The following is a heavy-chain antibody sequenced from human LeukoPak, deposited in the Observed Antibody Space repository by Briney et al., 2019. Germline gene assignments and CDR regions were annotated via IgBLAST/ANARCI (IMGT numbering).Heavy chain of an antibody. CDR1: GFTFSSSS. V-gene: IGHV3-21*01. Sequence: GGSLRLSCAASGFTFSSSSMNWVRQAPGKGLEWVSSISGSSSYIYYADSVKGRFTVSRDNAKNSLYLQMNSLRVEDTAVYYCARDPYNGAYSEGYYYYFMDVWGKGTTVTVSS. J-gene: IGHJ6*03. CDR2: ISGSSSYI. D-gene: IGHD1-1*01. CDR3: ARDPYNGAYSEGYYYYFMDV.